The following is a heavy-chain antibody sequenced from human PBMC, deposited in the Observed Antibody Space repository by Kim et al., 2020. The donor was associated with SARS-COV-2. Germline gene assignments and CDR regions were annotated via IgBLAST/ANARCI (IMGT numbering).Heavy chain of an antibody. Sequence: SQTLSLTCAISGDSVSSNSAAWNWIRQSPSRGLEWLGRTYYRSKWYNDYAVSVKSRITINPDTSKNQFSLQLNSVTPEDTAVYYCARDRAVAALGSYYYYGMDVWGQGTTVTVSS. CDR3: ARDRAVAALGSYYYYGMDV. D-gene: IGHD6-19*01. V-gene: IGHV6-1*01. CDR2: TYYRSKWYN. J-gene: IGHJ6*02. CDR1: GDSVSSNSAA.